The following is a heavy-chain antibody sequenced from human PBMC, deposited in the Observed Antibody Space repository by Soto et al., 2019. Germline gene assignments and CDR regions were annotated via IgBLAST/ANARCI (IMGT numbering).Heavy chain of an antibody. V-gene: IGHV3-30*03. Sequence: GGSLRLSCAASGFSFSIYSMNWVRQSPGKGLEWVAVISYDGSNKYYADSVKGRFTISRDNSKNTLYLQMNSLRAEDTAVYYCASHPHYYYDSSGSGYWGQGTLVTVSS. D-gene: IGHD3-22*01. CDR3: ASHPHYYYDSSGSGY. J-gene: IGHJ4*02. CDR1: GFSFSIYS. CDR2: ISYDGSNK.